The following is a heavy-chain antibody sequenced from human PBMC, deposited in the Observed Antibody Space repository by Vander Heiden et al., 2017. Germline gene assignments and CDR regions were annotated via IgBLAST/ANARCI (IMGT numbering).Heavy chain of an antibody. V-gene: IGHV4-39*01. Sequence: QLQLQESGPALVKPSETLSLTCTVSGGPISSSSYYWGWIRRPPGKGLEWIGSIYYSGSTYYNPALKSRVTISVDTSKNQFSLKLRSVTAADTAVYYCARRNYYDSSGYYWCQVTLVNVSS. CDR3: ARRNYYDSSGYY. D-gene: IGHD3-22*01. CDR2: IYYSGST. J-gene: IGHJ4*02. CDR1: GGPISSSSYY.